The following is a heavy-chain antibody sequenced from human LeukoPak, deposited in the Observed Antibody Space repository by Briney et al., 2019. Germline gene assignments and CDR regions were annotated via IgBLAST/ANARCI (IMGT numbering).Heavy chain of an antibody. CDR3: ARDLSMTTATTIDY. V-gene: IGHV3-30-3*01. D-gene: IGHD4-11*01. J-gene: IGHJ4*02. CDR2: ISYDGSNK. Sequence: GGSLRLSCAASGFTFSSYAMHWVRQAPGKGLEWVAVISYDGSNKYYADSVKGRFTISRDNSKNTLYLQMNSLRAEDTAVYYCARDLSMTTATTIDYWGQGTLVTVSS. CDR1: GFTFSSYA.